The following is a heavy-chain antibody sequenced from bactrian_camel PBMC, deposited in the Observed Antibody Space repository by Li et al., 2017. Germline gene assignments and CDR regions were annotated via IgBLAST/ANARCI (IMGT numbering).Heavy chain of an antibody. D-gene: IGHD3*01. CDR1: GFIRSGDR. J-gene: IGHJ6*01. Sequence: HVQLVESGGGSVQVGGSLRLSCVVSGFIRSGDRLTWFRQAPGKQREAVAAIVRGSHTDYHAAAKGRFTISQDTPKNTVYLQMNSLKPEDTAMYYCAAAEAGRGTWPDDDGYWGQGTQVTVS. CDR2: IVRGSHT. V-gene: IGHV3S53*01. CDR3: AAAEAGRGTWPDDDGY.